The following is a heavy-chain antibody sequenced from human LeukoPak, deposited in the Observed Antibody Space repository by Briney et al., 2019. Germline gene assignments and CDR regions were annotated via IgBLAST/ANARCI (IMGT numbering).Heavy chain of an antibody. Sequence: KPSETLSLTCTVSGGSISSYYWSWIRQPPGKGLEWIGYIYYSGSTNYNPSLKSRVTISVDTSKNQFSLKLSSVTAADTAVYYCARGLSPSGWYVNWGQGTLVTVSS. CDR1: GGSISSYY. V-gene: IGHV4-59*01. CDR3: ARGLSPSGWYVN. D-gene: IGHD6-19*01. J-gene: IGHJ4*02. CDR2: IYYSGST.